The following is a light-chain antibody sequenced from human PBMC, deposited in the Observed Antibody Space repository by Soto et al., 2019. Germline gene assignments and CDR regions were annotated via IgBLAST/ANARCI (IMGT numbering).Light chain of an antibody. CDR1: SIDVGGYNY. V-gene: IGLV2-14*03. CDR3: SSYTGSAALVI. CDR2: DVS. Sequence: QSALTQPASVSGSLGQSITISCTGTSIDVGGYNYVSWYQQHPGQAPTLLIYDVSHRPSGISYRFSGSKSGNTASLTISGLQAEDEADYYCSSYTGSAALVIFGGGTKLTVL. J-gene: IGLJ2*01.